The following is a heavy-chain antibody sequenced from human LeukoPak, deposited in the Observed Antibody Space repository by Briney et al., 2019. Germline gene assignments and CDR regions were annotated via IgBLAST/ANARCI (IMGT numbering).Heavy chain of an antibody. Sequence: SETLSLTCTVSGGSISSYYWSWIRQPAGKGLEWIGRIYTSGCTNYNPSLKSRVTMSVDTSKNQFSLKLSSVTAADTAVYYCARDTGSYCSSTSCYTGVKYYFDYWGQGTLVTVSS. J-gene: IGHJ4*02. D-gene: IGHD2-2*02. CDR2: IYTSGCT. CDR3: ARDTGSYCSSTSCYTGVKYYFDY. CDR1: GGSISSYY. V-gene: IGHV4-4*07.